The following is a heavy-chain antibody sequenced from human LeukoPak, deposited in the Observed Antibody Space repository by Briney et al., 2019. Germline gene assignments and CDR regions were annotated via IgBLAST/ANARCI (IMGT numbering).Heavy chain of an antibody. CDR1: GFTFSKYA. CDR2: IVGSGVST. V-gene: IGHV3-23*01. CDR3: AKDGTPSAYSRNDY. D-gene: IGHD6-13*01. J-gene: IGHJ4*02. Sequence: GGSLRLSCAASGFTFSKYAMNWVREAPGKGLEWVPTIVGSGVSTYYADSVKGRFTISRGNSKNTLYLQMNSLRDEDTAIYYCAKDGTPSAYSRNDYWGQGTLVTASS.